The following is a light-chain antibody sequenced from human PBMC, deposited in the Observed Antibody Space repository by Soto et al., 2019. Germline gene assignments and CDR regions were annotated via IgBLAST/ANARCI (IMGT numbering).Light chain of an antibody. Sequence: QSALAQPASVSGSPGQSISISCTGTSSDVGGYDFVSWYQQHPGKAPKLIIYDVDNRASGVSSRFSGSKSGNTASLSISGLKAEDESDYYCRSYTSGYLDVFGTGTKLTVL. V-gene: IGLV2-14*01. CDR3: RSYTSGYLDV. J-gene: IGLJ1*01. CDR1: SSDVGGYDF. CDR2: DVD.